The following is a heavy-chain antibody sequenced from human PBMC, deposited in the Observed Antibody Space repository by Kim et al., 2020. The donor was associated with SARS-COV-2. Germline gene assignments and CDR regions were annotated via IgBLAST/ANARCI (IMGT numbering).Heavy chain of an antibody. V-gene: IGHV5-51*01. Sequence: SPSFQGQVTISADKSISTAYLQWSSLKASDTAMYYCARWVGGSYRGPFDYWGQGTLVTVSS. J-gene: IGHJ4*02. D-gene: IGHD1-26*01. CDR3: ARWVGGSYRGPFDY.